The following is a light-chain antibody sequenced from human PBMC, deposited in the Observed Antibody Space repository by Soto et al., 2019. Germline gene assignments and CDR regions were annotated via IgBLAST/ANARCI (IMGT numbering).Light chain of an antibody. J-gene: IGKJ1*01. CDR1: QNIGNK. V-gene: IGKV3-20*01. Sequence: IVMTQSPGTLSVSPGERATLSCRASQNIGNKVGWYQQKPGQAPRLLIFGASIRDTGIPDRFSGSGSGTDFTLTISRLESEDFAVYYCQQYGSSPGTFGQGTKVDIK. CDR3: QQYGSSPGT. CDR2: GAS.